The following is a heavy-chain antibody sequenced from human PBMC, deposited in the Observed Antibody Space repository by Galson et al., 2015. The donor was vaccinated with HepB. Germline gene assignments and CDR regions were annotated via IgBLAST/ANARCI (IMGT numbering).Heavy chain of an antibody. J-gene: IGHJ6*02. Sequence: SLRLSCAASGFTFSNYNMNWDRQAPGKGLEWVSYISSSSSIIYYADSVKGRFTISRDNAKNSLYLQMNSLRAEDTAVYYCARDRGGSGSYLSYYYDMDVWGQGATVTVSS. D-gene: IGHD3-10*01. CDR2: ISSSSSII. CDR1: GFTFSNYN. V-gene: IGHV3-48*04. CDR3: ARDRGGSGSYLSYYYDMDV.